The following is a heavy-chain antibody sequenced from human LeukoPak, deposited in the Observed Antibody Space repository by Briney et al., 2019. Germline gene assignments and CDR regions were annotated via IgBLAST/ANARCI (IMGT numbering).Heavy chain of an antibody. V-gene: IGHV1-2*04. CDR2: INPNSGGT. CDR1: GYTLTSYD. CDR3: ARDLRALYCSSTSCYAGDYYYGMDV. D-gene: IGHD2-2*01. Sequence: ASVKVSCKASGYTLTSYDINWVRQATGQGLEWMGWINPNSGGTNYAQKFQGWVTMTRDTSISTAYMELSRLRSDDTAVYYCARDLRALYCSSTSCYAGDYYYGMDVWGQGTTVTVSS. J-gene: IGHJ6*02.